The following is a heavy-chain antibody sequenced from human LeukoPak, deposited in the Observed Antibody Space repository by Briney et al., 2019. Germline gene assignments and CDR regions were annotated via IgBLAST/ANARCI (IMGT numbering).Heavy chain of an antibody. D-gene: IGHD4-17*01. Sequence: ASVKVSCKASGGTFSSYAISWVRQAPGQGLEWMGGFDPEDGETIYAQKFQGRVTMTEDTSTDTAYMELSSLRSEDTAVYYCATERLDYGDYVLYYGMDVWGQGTTVTVSS. J-gene: IGHJ6*02. V-gene: IGHV1-24*01. CDR3: ATERLDYGDYVLYYGMDV. CDR2: FDPEDGET. CDR1: GGTFSSYA.